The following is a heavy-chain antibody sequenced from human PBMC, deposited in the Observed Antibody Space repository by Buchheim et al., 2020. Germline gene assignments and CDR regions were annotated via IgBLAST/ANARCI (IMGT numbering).Heavy chain of an antibody. CDR2: IKPDGTEK. Sequence: EVQLVESGGGLVQPGGSLRLSCAASGFTLSDYWMAWVRQAPGKGLEWVANIKPDGTEKYHVDSVRGRLTISRDNARNSLYLQMNSLRVEDTAVYYCTRSGRWLTGDEWGQGTL. CDR3: TRSGRWLTGDE. V-gene: IGHV3-7*01. CDR1: GFTLSDYW. D-gene: IGHD1-14*01. J-gene: IGHJ4*02.